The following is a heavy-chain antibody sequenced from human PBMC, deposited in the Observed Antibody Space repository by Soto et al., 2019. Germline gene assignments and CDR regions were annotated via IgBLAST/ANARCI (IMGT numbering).Heavy chain of an antibody. J-gene: IGHJ3*02. CDR1: GFTFSGHW. V-gene: IGHV3-74*01. D-gene: IGHD2-2*01. CDR2: INTDGGST. Sequence: EVQLVESGGDLVQPAGSLRLSCAASGFTFSGHWMHWVRQVPGKGLVWVSRINTDGGSTSYADSVKGRFTISRDNAKNTLFLQMTGLRVDDTSVYYCAREAGYCSRTSCYRRAFDTWGQGTMVTVSS. CDR3: AREAGYCSRTSCYRRAFDT.